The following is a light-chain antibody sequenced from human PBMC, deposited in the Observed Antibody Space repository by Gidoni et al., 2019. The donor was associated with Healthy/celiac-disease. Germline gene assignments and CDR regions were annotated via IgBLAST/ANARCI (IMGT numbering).Light chain of an antibody. CDR2: HDS. J-gene: IGLJ2*01. CDR3: QAWDSSNVV. CDR1: KLGNKY. Sequence: SYELTQPPSVSVSPGQTARITCSGEKLGNKYACWYHQKPGQSPVLVIYHDSKRPSGIPERFSGSNSGNTATLTISGTQTMDEADYYCQAWDSSNVVFGGGTKLTVL. V-gene: IGLV3-1*01.